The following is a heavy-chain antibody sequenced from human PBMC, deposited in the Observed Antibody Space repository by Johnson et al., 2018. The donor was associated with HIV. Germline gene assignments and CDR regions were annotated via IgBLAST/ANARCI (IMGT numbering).Heavy chain of an antibody. D-gene: IGHD3-9*01. V-gene: IGHV3-74*01. CDR2: INSDGRAT. CDR3: ARDRRFYDVLTSSSCPTFDL. J-gene: IGHJ3*01. CDR1: GFTFSSYW. Sequence: VQLVESGGGVVQPGRSLRLSCAASGFTFSSYWMHWVRQAPGKGLVWVSRINSDGRATSYADSVKGRFTISRDNAKNTLSLQMNNLRAEDTAVYYCARDRRFYDVLTSSSCPTFDLWGQGTMVTVSS.